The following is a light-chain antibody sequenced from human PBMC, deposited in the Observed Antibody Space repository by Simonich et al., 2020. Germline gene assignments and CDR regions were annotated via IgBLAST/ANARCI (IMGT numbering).Light chain of an antibody. CDR1: SGSIASNY. V-gene: IGLV6-57*03. CDR2: EDN. J-gene: IGLJ2*01. CDR3: QSYDSSNHVV. Sequence: NFMLTQPHSVSESPGKTVTISCTRSSGSIASNYVQWYQQRPGSAPTTVIYEDNQRPSGVPCRCSGSSDSSSNSASLTISGLKTEDEADYYCQSYDSSNHVVFGGGTKLTVL.